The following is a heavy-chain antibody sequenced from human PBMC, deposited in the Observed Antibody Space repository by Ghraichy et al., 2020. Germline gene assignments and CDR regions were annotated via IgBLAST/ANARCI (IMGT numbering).Heavy chain of an antibody. CDR2: IYHSGNA. CDR1: GGFINSGAHS. J-gene: IGHJ6*02. D-gene: IGHD3-3*01. CDR3: AVLASNGVDV. V-gene: IGHV4-30-2*01. Sequence: SETLSLTCAVSGGFINSGAHSWTWVRQPPGQGLEWIGYIYHSGNAYYNPSLKSRVSFSVDRSMNRFSLNLNSMTAADTAVHYCAVLASNGVDVWGRGATVTVSS.